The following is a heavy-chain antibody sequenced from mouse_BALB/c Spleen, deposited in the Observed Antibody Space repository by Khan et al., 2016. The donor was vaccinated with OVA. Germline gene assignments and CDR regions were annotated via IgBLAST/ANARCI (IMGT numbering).Heavy chain of an antibody. CDR2: ISYSGST. Sequence: VQLKQSGPGLVKPSQSLSPTCTVTGYSITSGYGWNWIRQFPGNKLECMGYISYSGSTNYNPSLKSRISITRDTSKNQFFLQLNSVTTEDTATYYCARTARIKYWGQGTTLTVSS. CDR1: GYSITSGYG. D-gene: IGHD1-2*01. J-gene: IGHJ2*01. V-gene: IGHV3-2*02. CDR3: ARTARIKY.